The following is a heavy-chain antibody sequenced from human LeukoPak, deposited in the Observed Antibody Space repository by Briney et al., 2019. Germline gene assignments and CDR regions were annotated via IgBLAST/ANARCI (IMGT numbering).Heavy chain of an antibody. CDR1: GFTFSSYE. D-gene: IGHD6-19*01. V-gene: IGHV3-48*03. CDR2: ISSSGSTI. J-gene: IGHJ4*02. CDR3: ARLPSEGGWYDFDY. Sequence: GGSLRLSCAASGFTFSSYEMNWVRQAPGKGLEWVSYISSSGSTIYYADSVKGRFTISRDNVKNSLYLQMNSLRAEDTAVYYCARLPSEGGWYDFDYWGQGTLVTVSS.